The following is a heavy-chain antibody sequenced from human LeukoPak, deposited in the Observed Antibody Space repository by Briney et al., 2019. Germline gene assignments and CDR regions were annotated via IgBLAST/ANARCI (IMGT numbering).Heavy chain of an antibody. CDR1: GYTFTSYG. CDR3: AREEWELHNSRHFDY. D-gene: IGHD1-26*01. V-gene: IGHV1-18*01. Sequence: ASVKVSCKASGYTFTSYGISWVRQAPGQGLEWVGWISAYNGNTNYAQKLQGRVTMTTDTSTSTAYMELRSLRSDDTAVYYCAREEWELHNSRHFDYWGQGTLVTVSS. CDR2: ISAYNGNT. J-gene: IGHJ4*02.